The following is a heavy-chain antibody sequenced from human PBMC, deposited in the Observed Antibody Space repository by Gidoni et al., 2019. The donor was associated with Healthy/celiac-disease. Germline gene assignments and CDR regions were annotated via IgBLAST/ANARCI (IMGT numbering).Heavy chain of an antibody. V-gene: IGHV1-69*01. Sequence: QVQLVQSGAEVKKPWSSVKVSCKASGGTFSSYTISWVRQAPGQGLEWRGWIIPIFGTGNYEQKFQGRVTITADESTSTVYMELSSLRSEDTAVYYCARGLPLAAAGMGVDFSGYFDYWGQGTLVTVSS. CDR3: ARGLPLAAAGMGVDFSGYFDY. CDR1: GGTFSSYT. J-gene: IGHJ4*02. D-gene: IGHD6-13*01. CDR2: IIPIFGTG.